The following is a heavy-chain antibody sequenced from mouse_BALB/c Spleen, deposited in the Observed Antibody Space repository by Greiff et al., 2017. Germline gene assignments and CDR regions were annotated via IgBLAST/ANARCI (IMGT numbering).Heavy chain of an antibody. CDR1: GYTFTSYW. D-gene: IGHD1-1*01. Sequence: DLVKPGASVKLSCTASGYTFTSYWINWIKQRPGQGLEWIGRIAPGSGSTYYNEMFKGKATLTVDTSSSTAYIQLSSLSSEDSAVYFCARDSTVVNKDLDYWGQGTTLTVSS. CDR2: IAPGSGST. CDR3: ARDSTVVNKDLDY. J-gene: IGHJ2*01. V-gene: IGHV1S41*01.